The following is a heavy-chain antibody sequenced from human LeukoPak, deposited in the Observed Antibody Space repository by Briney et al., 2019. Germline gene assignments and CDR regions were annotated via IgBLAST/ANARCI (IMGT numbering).Heavy chain of an antibody. Sequence: SETLSLTCAVSGDFFSSTHWWSWVRQPPEKGLEWIGEIHHTGNTNYNPSLKSRVTMAVDRSKNQFSLKVSSVTAADTAVYYCAREGSNTSTMYWFDPWGQGSLVTVSS. CDR3: AREGSNTSTMYWFDP. V-gene: IGHV4-4*02. CDR2: IHHTGNT. J-gene: IGHJ5*02. D-gene: IGHD2-15*01. CDR1: GDFFSSTHW.